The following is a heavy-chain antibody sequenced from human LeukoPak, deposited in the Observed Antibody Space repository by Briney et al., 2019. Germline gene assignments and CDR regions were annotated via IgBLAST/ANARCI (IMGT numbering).Heavy chain of an antibody. V-gene: IGHV1-18*01. D-gene: IGHD3-3*01. CDR3: ARDHIYYDFWSGYYPRNWFDP. CDR1: GYTFTSYG. Sequence: GASVNVSFKASGYTFTSYGISWVRQAPGQGLEWMGWISAYNGNTNYAQKLQGRVTMTTDTSTSTAYMELRSLRSDDTAVYYCARDHIYYDFWSGYYPRNWFDPWGQGTLVTVSS. J-gene: IGHJ5*02. CDR2: ISAYNGNT.